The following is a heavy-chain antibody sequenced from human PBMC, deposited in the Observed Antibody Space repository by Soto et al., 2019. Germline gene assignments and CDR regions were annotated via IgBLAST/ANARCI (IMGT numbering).Heavy chain of an antibody. D-gene: IGHD2-2*01. J-gene: IGHJ4*02. CDR2: TRTKAQSYTT. CDR3: VRVFSREAYTFDY. V-gene: IGHV3-72*01. CDR1: GFTFSDHY. Sequence: GGSLRLSCAASGFTFSDHYMDWVRQAPGKGLEWVGRTRTKAQSYTTEYAASVKGRFTISRDDSKNSLYVQMNSLKTEDTAVYYSVRVFSREAYTFDYWGQGTPVTVSS.